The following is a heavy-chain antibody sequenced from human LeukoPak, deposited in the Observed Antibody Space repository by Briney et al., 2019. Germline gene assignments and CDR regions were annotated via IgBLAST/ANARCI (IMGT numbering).Heavy chain of an antibody. Sequence: SETLSLTCTVSGGSISSYYWSWIRQPPGKGLEWIGSIYYSGKTYYTPSLKSRVTISVDTSKNQFSLKLTSVTATDTAVYYCARLYCGGGCYPPGAFDIWGQGTMVTVSS. D-gene: IGHD2-21*02. J-gene: IGHJ3*02. CDR3: ARLYCGGGCYPPGAFDI. CDR2: IYYSGKT. V-gene: IGHV4-39*01. CDR1: GGSISSYY.